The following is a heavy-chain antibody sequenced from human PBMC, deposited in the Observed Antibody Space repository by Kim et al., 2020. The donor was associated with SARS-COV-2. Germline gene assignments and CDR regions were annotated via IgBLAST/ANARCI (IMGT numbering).Heavy chain of an antibody. D-gene: IGHD3-3*01. CDR3: AKDHYDFWSGYLRGPFGY. J-gene: IGHJ4*02. CDR2: ISGSGGST. Sequence: GGSLRLSCAASGFTFSSYAMSWVRQAPGNGLEWVSAISGSGGSTYYADSVKGRFTISRDNSKNTLYLQMNSLRAEDTAVYYCAKDHYDFWSGYLRGPFGYWGQGTLVTVSS. V-gene: IGHV3-23*01. CDR1: GFTFSSYA.